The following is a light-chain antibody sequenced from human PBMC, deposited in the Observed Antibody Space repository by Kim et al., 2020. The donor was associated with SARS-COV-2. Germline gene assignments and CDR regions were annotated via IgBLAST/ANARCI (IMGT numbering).Light chain of an antibody. CDR2: GAS. CDR3: QRTFT. Sequence: EIVLTQSPGTLSLSPGERASLSCRASQSVSSSSLAWYQQKPGQAPRLLIYGASTRATGIPDRFSGSGSGTDFTLTISRLEPEDFAVYYCQRTFTFCPRTKVDIK. J-gene: IGKJ3*01. CDR1: QSVSSSS. V-gene: IGKV3-20*01.